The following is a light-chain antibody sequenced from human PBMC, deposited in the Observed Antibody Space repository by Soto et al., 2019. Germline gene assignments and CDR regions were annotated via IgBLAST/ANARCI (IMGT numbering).Light chain of an antibody. CDR2: GAS. J-gene: IGKJ5*01. CDR3: QQYTNWPPIT. V-gene: IGKV3-15*01. Sequence: EIVLTQSSATLSVSPGERGTLSCRASQSVGSDLAWFQQKPGQAPRLLIYGASTRATGVPARFSGSGSGTDFTLTISSLQSEDFAVYYCQQYTNWPPITFGQGTRLEIK. CDR1: QSVGSD.